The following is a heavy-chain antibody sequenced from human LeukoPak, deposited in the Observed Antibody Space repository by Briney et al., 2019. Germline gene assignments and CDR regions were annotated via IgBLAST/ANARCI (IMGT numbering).Heavy chain of an antibody. CDR1: GYTFTGYY. D-gene: IGHD6-13*01. CDR3: ARGELIAAARVSPEYYFDY. CDR2: VNPNSGGT. V-gene: IGHV1-2*04. J-gene: IGHJ4*02. Sequence: ASVKVSCKASGYTFTGYYMHWVRQAPGQGLEWMGWVNPNSGGTNYAQKFQGWVTMTRDTSISTAYMELSRLRSDDTAVYYCARGELIAAARVSPEYYFDYWGQGTLVTVSS.